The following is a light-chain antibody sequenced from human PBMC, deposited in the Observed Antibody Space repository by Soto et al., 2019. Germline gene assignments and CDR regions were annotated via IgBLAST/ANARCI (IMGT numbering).Light chain of an antibody. Sequence: SYELTQPPSVSVSPGQTASITCSGDKLGDKYGCWYQQKPGQSPVLVIYKDSKRPSGIPERFSGSSSGNTATLTISGTQAMDEADYYCQAWDSSTVVFGGGTKLTVL. J-gene: IGLJ2*01. CDR1: KLGDKY. V-gene: IGLV3-1*01. CDR2: KDS. CDR3: QAWDSSTVV.